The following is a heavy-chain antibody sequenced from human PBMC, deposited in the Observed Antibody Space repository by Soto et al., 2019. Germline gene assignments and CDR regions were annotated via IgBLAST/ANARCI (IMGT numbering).Heavy chain of an antibody. CDR1: GYTFTSYG. Sequence: QVQLVQSGAEVKKPGASVKVSCKASGYTFTSYGISWVRQAPGQGLEWMGWISAYNGNTNYAQKLQGRVTMTTDTSTSTGNTGLRHLRADEPDGYYWASDRGVQTRFAPWRQG. CDR2: ISAYNGNT. V-gene: IGHV1-18*01. CDR3: ASDRGVQTRFAP. J-gene: IGHJ5*02. D-gene: IGHD2-8*01.